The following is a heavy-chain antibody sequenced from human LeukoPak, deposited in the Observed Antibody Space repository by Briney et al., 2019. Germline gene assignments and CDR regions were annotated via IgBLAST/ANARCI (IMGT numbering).Heavy chain of an antibody. CDR3: ARARYYDFWSGWEIDY. CDR2: ISAYNGNT. Sequence: ASVKVSCKASGYTFTSYGISWVRQAPGQGLEWMGWISAYNGNTNYAQKLQGRVTMTTDTSTSTAHMELRSLRSDDTAVYYCARARYYDFWSGWEIDYWGQGTLVTVSS. V-gene: IGHV1-18*01. D-gene: IGHD3-3*01. J-gene: IGHJ4*02. CDR1: GYTFTSYG.